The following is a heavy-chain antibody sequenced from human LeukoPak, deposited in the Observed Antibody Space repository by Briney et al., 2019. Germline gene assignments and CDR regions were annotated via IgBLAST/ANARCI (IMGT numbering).Heavy chain of an antibody. D-gene: IGHD3-22*01. CDR1: GFTFSSYA. J-gene: IGHJ4*02. CDR2: ISGSGGST. CDR3: AKAIHEILVVSGIEC. V-gene: IGHV3-23*01. Sequence: GGSLRLSCAVSGFTFSSYAMSWVRQAPGKGLEWVSAISGSGGSTYYADSVKGRFTISRDNSKNTLYLQMNSLRAEDTAVYYCAKAIHEILVVSGIECWCQGPGVPVSS.